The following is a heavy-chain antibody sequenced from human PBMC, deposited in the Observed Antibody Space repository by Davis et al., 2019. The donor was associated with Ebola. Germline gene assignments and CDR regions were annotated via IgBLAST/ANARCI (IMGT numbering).Heavy chain of an antibody. Sequence: GGSLRLSCKGSGYSFTNYWIAWVRQMAGKRPEWMGIIYSGDSDTRYSPSFEGQVTISVDRSISTAYLQWSSLKASDTAMYYCARVYYDILTGYSPFDYWGQGTLVTVSS. CDR3: ARVYYDILTGYSPFDY. CDR2: IYSGDSDT. J-gene: IGHJ4*02. CDR1: GYSFTNYW. V-gene: IGHV5-51*01. D-gene: IGHD3-9*01.